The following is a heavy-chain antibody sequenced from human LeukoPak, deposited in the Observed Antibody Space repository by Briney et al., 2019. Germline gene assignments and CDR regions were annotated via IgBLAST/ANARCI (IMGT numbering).Heavy chain of an antibody. V-gene: IGHV4-59*01. CDR3: ASRKLGNDY. D-gene: IGHD7-27*01. J-gene: IGHJ4*02. Sequence: PSETLSLTCTVSGGSISSYYWSWIRQPPGKGLEWIGYIYHTGSTSYSPSLKSRVIISADTSQNQFSLKLSSVTAADTAVYYCASRKLGNDYWGQGTLVTVSS. CDR2: IYHTGST. CDR1: GGSISSYY.